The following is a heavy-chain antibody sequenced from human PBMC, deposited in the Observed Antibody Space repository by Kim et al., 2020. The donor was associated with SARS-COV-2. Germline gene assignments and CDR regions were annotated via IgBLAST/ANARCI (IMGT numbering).Heavy chain of an antibody. CDR1: GGSFSGYY. J-gene: IGHJ3*02. D-gene: IGHD4-17*01. Sequence: SETLSLTCAVYGGSFSGYYWSWIRQPPGKGLEWIGEINHSGSTNYNPSLKSRVTISVDTSKNQFSLKLSSVTAADTAVYYCARGIPARWHHNGDAFDIWGQGTMVTVSS. V-gene: IGHV4-34*01. CDR2: INHSGST. CDR3: ARGIPARWHHNGDAFDI.